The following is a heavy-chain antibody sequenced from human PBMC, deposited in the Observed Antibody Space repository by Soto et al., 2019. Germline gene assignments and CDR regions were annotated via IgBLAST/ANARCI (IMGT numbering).Heavy chain of an antibody. D-gene: IGHD3-3*01. Sequence: PGGSLRLSCAASGFTFSSYWMHWVRQAPGKGLVWVSRINSEGSSTSYAESVKGRFNNTRDNAKNTFFLQMNSLRAEDTVVFYCAREAYYDFWSGYSLDVWGQGTTVTVSS. CDR2: INSEGSST. J-gene: IGHJ6*02. V-gene: IGHV3-74*01. CDR1: GFTFSSYW. CDR3: AREAYYDFWSGYSLDV.